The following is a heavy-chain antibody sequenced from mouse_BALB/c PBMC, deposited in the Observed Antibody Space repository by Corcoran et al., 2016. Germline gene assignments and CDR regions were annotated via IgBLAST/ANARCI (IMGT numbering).Heavy chain of an antibody. CDR1: GDSFTGYT. J-gene: IGHJ4*01. CDR3: ARGEVRRVYAMDY. CDR2: INPYNGGT. Sequence: EVQLQQSGPEVEKAEASVKISCKASGDSFTGYTMNWVKQRHGKNLEWIGLINPYNGGTSYNQKFKGKATLTVDKSSSTAYMELLSLTSEDSAVYYCARGEVRRVYAMDYWGQGTSVTVSS. D-gene: IGHD2-14*01. V-gene: IGHV1-18*01.